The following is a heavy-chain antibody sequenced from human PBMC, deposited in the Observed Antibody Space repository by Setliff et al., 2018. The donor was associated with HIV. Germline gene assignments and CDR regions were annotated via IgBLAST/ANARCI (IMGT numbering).Heavy chain of an antibody. CDR1: GYTFTGYY. Sequence: GASVKVSCKASGYTFTGYYMHWVRQAPGQGLEWMGWINPNNGGTNYAQKFQGRVTMTRDTSTSTVYMELRSLRSEDTAVYYCARGRGDGYNSFDFDYWGQGTLVTVSS. J-gene: IGHJ4*02. D-gene: IGHD5-12*01. CDR3: ARGRGDGYNSFDFDY. V-gene: IGHV1-2*02. CDR2: INPNNGGT.